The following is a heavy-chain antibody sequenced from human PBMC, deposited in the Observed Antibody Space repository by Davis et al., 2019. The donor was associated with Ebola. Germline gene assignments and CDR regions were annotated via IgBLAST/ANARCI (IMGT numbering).Heavy chain of an antibody. CDR1: GFTFTTST. CDR3: AREVRRGWFDP. D-gene: IGHD3-10*01. J-gene: IGHJ5*02. Sequence: GESLKISCVASGFTFTTSTMHWVRQAPGKGLEWVALISSDGSREYYADSVEGRFTISRDNAKNSLYLQMNSLTAEDTAVYYCAREVRRGWFDPWGQGTLVTVSS. CDR2: ISSDGSRE. V-gene: IGHV3-30*03.